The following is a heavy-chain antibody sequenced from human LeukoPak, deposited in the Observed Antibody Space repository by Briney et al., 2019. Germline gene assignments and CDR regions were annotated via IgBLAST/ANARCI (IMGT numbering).Heavy chain of an antibody. CDR3: ARSLSYVSGRYYHFEY. D-gene: IGHD3-10*01. J-gene: IGHJ4*02. Sequence: PSETLSLTCSVSGHSVSSGDYWGWIRQPPGKGLEWIGGIYHSGSTYYNPSLQSRVTISVDTSKNQFSLTLSSLTAADTAVYYCARSLSYVSGRYYHFEYWGQGTLVTVSS. CDR1: GHSVSSGDY. V-gene: IGHV4-38-2*01. CDR2: IYHSGST.